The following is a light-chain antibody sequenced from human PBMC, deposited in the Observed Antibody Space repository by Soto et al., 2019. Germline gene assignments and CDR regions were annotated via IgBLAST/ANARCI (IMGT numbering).Light chain of an antibody. CDR3: SSHTSSTALV. V-gene: IGLV2-14*03. Sequence: QSALTQPASVSASPGQSIAISCTGTDSDIGGYDHVSWYQQHPGKAPKLWIYDVTNRPSGVSSRFSGSKAGRTASLTISGLQTEDEADYYCSSHTSSTALVFGTGTKLTVL. J-gene: IGLJ1*01. CDR1: DSDIGGYDH. CDR2: DVT.